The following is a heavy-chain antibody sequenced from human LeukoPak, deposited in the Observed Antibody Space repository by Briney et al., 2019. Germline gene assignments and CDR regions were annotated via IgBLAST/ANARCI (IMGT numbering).Heavy chain of an antibody. J-gene: IGHJ5*02. CDR1: GFTFSNYG. Sequence: GGSLRLSCAASGFTFSNYGMNWVRQAPGKGLEWVSTISGSGAYTDYADSVKGRFTISRDNSKNTLYLQMNTLRVEDTAVYYCARDNSVEDTAWWFDPWGQGTLVTVSS. D-gene: IGHD4-23*01. V-gene: IGHV3-23*01. CDR3: ARDNSVEDTAWWFDP. CDR2: ISGSGAYT.